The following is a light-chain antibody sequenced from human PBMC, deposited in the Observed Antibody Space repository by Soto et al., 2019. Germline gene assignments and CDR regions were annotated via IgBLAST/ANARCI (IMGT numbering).Light chain of an antibody. CDR1: QSVSSY. J-gene: IGKJ4*01. CDR2: DAS. Sequence: EIVLTHSPATLSSSPGERATLSCRASQSVSSYLAWYQQKPGQAPRLLIYDASNSATGIPARFSGSGSGTDFTLTISSLEPEDLAVYYCQQRSNWPLTFGGGTKVEIK. V-gene: IGKV3-11*01. CDR3: QQRSNWPLT.